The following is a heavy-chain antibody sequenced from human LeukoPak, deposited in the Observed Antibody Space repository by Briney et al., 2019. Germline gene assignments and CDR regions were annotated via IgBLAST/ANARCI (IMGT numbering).Heavy chain of an antibody. CDR3: ARVGFTTSWSNFDY. CDR1: GYNFPAYF. Sequence: ASVKVSCEAAGYNFPAYFVHWVRQAPGQGLEWMGRINPNGGDTNYAQKFQGRVTMASDTSISTAYMELSSLISDDTAVYYCARVGFTTSWSNFDYWGQGTPVTVSS. CDR2: INPNGGDT. J-gene: IGHJ4*02. V-gene: IGHV1-2*06. D-gene: IGHD2-2*01.